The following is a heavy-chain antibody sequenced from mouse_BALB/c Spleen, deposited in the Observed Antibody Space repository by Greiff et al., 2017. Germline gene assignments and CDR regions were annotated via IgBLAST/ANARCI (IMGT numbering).Heavy chain of an antibody. Sequence: EVKLMESGGGLVQPGGSRKLSCAASGFTFSSFGMHWVRQAPEKGLEWVAYISSGSSTIYYADTVKGRFTISRDNPKNTLFLQMTSLRSEDTAMYYCARSGYYYGSSGYWYFDVWGAGTTVTVSS. CDR3: ARSGYYYGSSGYWYFDV. CDR2: ISSGSSTI. V-gene: IGHV5-17*02. D-gene: IGHD1-1*01. CDR1: GFTFSSFG. J-gene: IGHJ1*01.